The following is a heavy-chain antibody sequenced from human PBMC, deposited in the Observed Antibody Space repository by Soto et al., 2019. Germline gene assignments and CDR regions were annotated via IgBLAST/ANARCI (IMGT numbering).Heavy chain of an antibody. D-gene: IGHD2-2*01. V-gene: IGHV1-3*01. CDR2: INAGNGNT. CDR3: AREWGYWDIVVVPAAYGMDV. CDR1: GYTFTSYA. Sequence: ASVKVSCKASGYTFTSYAMHWLRQAPGQRLEWMGWINAGNGNTKYSQKFQGRVTTTRDTSASTAYMELSSLRSEDTAVYYCAREWGYWDIVVVPAAYGMDVWGQGTTVTVSS. J-gene: IGHJ6*02.